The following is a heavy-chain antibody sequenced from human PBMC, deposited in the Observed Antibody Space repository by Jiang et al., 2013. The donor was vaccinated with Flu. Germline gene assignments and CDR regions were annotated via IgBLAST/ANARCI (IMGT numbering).Heavy chain of an antibody. Sequence: VQLVESGGGLVQPGGSLRLSCAASGFTFSSYAMSWVRQAPGKGLEWVSAISGSGGSTYYADSVKGRFTISRDNSKNTLYLQMNSLRAEDTAVYYCAKDGYDYVWGSYRPGYWGQGTLVTVSS. D-gene: IGHD3-16*02. CDR3: AKDGYDYVWGSYRPGY. J-gene: IGHJ4*02. CDR2: ISGSGGST. CDR1: GFTFSSYA. V-gene: IGHV3-23*04.